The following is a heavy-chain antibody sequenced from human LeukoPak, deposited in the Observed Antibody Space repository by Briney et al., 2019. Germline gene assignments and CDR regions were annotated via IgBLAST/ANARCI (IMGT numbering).Heavy chain of an antibody. J-gene: IGHJ6*03. CDR2: IQYDGSNK. D-gene: IGHD6-13*01. V-gene: IGHV3-30*02. Sequence: GGSLRLSCAASGFTFTSYAMSWVRQAPGKGLEWMAFIQYDGSNKYYADSAKGRFTISRDNSKNTLDLQMDSLRPEDTAVYYCARWIGAAGIEYHYYMDVWGRGTTVTVSS. CDR1: GFTFTSYA. CDR3: ARWIGAAGIEYHYYMDV.